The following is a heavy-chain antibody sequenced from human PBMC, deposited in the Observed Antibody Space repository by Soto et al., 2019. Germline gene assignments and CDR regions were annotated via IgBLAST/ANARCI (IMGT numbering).Heavy chain of an antibody. CDR3: ARGYCSSTSCYSAAAPDY. Sequence: EVQLVESGGGLVKPGGSLRLSCAASGFTFSSYSMNWVRQAPGKGLEWVSSISSSSSYIYYADSVKGRFTISRDNAKNSLYLQMNGLRAEDTAVYYCARGYCSSTSCYSAAAPDYWGQGTLVTVSS. CDR2: ISSSSSYI. V-gene: IGHV3-21*01. CDR1: GFTFSSYS. D-gene: IGHD2-2*01. J-gene: IGHJ4*02.